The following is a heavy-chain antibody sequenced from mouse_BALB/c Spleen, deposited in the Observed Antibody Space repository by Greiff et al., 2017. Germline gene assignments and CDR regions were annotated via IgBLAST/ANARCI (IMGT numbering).Heavy chain of an antibody. D-gene: IGHD2-10*02. CDR3: ARGGKYGNLYAMDY. Sequence: EVQRVESGGGLVKPGGSLKLSCAASGFTFSDYYMYWVRQTPEKRLEWVATISDGGSYTYYPDSVKGRFTISRDNAKNNLYLQMSSLKSEDTAMYYCARGGKYGNLYAMDYWGQGTSVTVSS. V-gene: IGHV5-4*02. CDR2: ISDGGSYT. CDR1: GFTFSDYY. J-gene: IGHJ4*01.